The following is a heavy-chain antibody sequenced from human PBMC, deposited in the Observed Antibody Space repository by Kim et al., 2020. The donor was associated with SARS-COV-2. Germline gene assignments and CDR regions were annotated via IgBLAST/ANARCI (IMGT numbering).Heavy chain of an antibody. CDR1: GFTFSSYS. Sequence: GGSLRLSCAASGFTFSSYSMNWVRQAPGKGLEWVSSISSSSSYIYYADSVKGRFTISRDNAKNSLYLQMNSLRAEDTAVYYCARDGEVLPAAGRYWYYGMDVWGQGTTVTVSS. J-gene: IGHJ6*02. V-gene: IGHV3-21*01. CDR3: ARDGEVLPAAGRYWYYGMDV. CDR2: ISSSSSYI. D-gene: IGHD2-2*01.